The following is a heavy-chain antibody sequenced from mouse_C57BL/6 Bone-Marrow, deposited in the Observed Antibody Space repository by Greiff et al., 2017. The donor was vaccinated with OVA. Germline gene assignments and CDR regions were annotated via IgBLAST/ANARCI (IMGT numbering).Heavy chain of an antibody. CDR3: ARNHYYGSSYAMDY. Sequence: DVQLVESGPGLVKPSQSLSLTCSVTGYSITSGYYWNWIRQFPGNKLEWMGYISYDGSNNYNPSLKNRISITRDTSKNQFFLKLNSVTTEDTATYYCARNHYYGSSYAMDYWGQGTSVTVSS. CDR1: GYSITSGYY. J-gene: IGHJ4*01. CDR2: ISYDGSN. V-gene: IGHV3-6*01. D-gene: IGHD1-1*01.